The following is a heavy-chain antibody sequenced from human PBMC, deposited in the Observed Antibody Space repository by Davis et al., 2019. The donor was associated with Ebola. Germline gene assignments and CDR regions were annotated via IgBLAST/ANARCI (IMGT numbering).Heavy chain of an antibody. CDR2: ISYDGSNK. V-gene: IGHV3-30*18. J-gene: IGHJ6*02. CDR3: VKGGPFGMDV. Sequence: PGGSLRLSCAASGFTFSSYGMHWVRQAPGKGLEWVAVISYDGSNKYYADSVKGRFTISRDNSKNTLYLQMSSLRAEDTAVYYCVKGGPFGMDVWGQGTAVTVSS. CDR1: GFTFSSYG.